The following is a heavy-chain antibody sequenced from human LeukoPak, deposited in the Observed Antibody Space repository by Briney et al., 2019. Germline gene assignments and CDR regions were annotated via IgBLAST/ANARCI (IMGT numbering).Heavy chain of an antibody. CDR3: ARALGDQPDYYYGMDV. CDR2: ITTSTTVPHI. Sequence: GGSLRLSCAASGFTFSTYSMNWVRQAPGRGLEWVSSITTSTTVPHIFYADSVTGRFTISGDNADNSLFLQMNGLRAEDTAVYYCARALGDQPDYYYGMDVWGQGTTVTVSS. J-gene: IGHJ6*02. V-gene: IGHV3-21*01. CDR1: GFTFSTYS. D-gene: IGHD2-2*01.